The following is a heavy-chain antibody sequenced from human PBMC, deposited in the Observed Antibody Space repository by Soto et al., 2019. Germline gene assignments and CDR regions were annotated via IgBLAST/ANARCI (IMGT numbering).Heavy chain of an antibody. CDR2: ISYDGTNK. J-gene: IGHJ4*02. CDR3: AKDRVESGLGEVDY. V-gene: IGHV3-30*18. Sequence: QVHLVESGGGVVQPGRSLRLSCAASGFTFSRHGMHWVRQAPGTGLEWVAVISYDGTNKYYVDSVKGRFTISRDNSKNTLYLQMNSLRAEDTAVYHCAKDRVESGLGEVDYWGQGTLVTVSS. CDR1: GFTFSRHG. D-gene: IGHD3-16*01.